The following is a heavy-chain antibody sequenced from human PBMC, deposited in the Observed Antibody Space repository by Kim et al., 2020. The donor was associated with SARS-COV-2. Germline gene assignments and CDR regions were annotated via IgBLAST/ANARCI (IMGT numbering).Heavy chain of an antibody. CDR1: GDSISSPNYY. J-gene: IGHJ5*01. D-gene: IGHD3-16*01. V-gene: IGHV4-39*07. Sequence: SETLSLTCTVSGDSISSPNYYWSWIRQPPGKGLQWIGNFSYGGSTNYNPSLKSRVTLSLDSSKNQFSLKLRSVTAADTAVYYCARDGPGGAYHS. CDR2: FSYGGST. CDR3: ARDGPGGAYHS.